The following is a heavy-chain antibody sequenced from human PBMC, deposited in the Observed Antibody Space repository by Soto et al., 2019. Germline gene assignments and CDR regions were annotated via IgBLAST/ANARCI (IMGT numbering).Heavy chain of an antibody. J-gene: IGHJ5*02. D-gene: IGHD3-9*01. Sequence: QVQLVQSGAEVKKPGASVKVSCKASGYTFTSYYMHWVRQAPGQGLEWMGIINPSGGSTSYAQKFQGRVTMTRDTSTSTVYMELSSLRSEDTAVYYCARSLLKPSLYYDILTGYYYDPFDPWGQGTLVTVSS. CDR3: ARSLLKPSLYYDILTGYYYDPFDP. V-gene: IGHV1-46*01. CDR1: GYTFTSYY. CDR2: INPSGGST.